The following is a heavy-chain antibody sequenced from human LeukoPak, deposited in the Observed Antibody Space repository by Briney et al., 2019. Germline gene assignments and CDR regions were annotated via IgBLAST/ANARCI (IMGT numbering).Heavy chain of an antibody. CDR3: ARLVVPAEYYFDY. J-gene: IGHJ4*02. CDR1: GYTFTGYY. Sequence: ASVKVSCKASGYTFTGYYMHWVRQAPGQGLEWMGWINPNSGGTNYAQKFQGRVTMTRDTSISTAYMELSRLRSDDTAVYYCARLVVPAEYYFDYWGQGTLVTVSS. V-gene: IGHV1-2*02. D-gene: IGHD2-2*01. CDR2: INPNSGGT.